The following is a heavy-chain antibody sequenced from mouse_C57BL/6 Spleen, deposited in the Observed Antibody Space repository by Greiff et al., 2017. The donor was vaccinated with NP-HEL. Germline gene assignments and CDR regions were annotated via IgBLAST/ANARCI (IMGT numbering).Heavy chain of an antibody. V-gene: IGHV1-9*01. J-gene: IGHJ4*01. D-gene: IGHD3-2*02. CDR1: GYTFTGYW. CDR2: ILPGSGST. Sequence: VQLQQSGAELMKPGASVKLSCKATGYTFTGYWIEWVKQRPGHGLEWIGEILPGSGSTNYNEKFKGKATFTADTSSNTAYMQLSRLTTEDSAIYYCARSGSGYPRPYYAMDYWGQGTSVTVSS. CDR3: ARSGSGYPRPYYAMDY.